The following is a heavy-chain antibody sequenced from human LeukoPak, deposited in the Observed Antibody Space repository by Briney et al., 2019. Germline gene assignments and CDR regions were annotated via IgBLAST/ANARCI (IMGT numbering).Heavy chain of an antibody. D-gene: IGHD3-3*01. CDR2: ISWNSGSI. CDR1: GFTFDDYA. Sequence: GRSLRLSCAASGFTFDDYAMHWVRQAPGKGLEWVSGISWNSGSIGYADSVKGRFTISRDNAKNSLYLQMNSLRAEDTALYYCAKDMAFSKFSYFHHWGQGTLVTVSS. J-gene: IGHJ1*01. CDR3: AKDMAFSKFSYFHH. V-gene: IGHV3-9*01.